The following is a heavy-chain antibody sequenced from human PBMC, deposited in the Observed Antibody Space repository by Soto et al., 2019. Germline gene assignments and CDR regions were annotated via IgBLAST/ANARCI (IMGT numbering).Heavy chain of an antibody. D-gene: IGHD1-26*01. J-gene: IGHJ4*02. CDR1: GGSISSSSYY. CDR3: ARRLSGSEEIGY. CDR2: IYYSGST. Sequence: SETLSLTCTVSGGSISSSSYYWGWIRQPPGKGLEWIGSIYYSGSTYYNPSLKSRVTISVDTSKNQFALKLSSVTAADTAVYYCARRLSGSEEIGYWGQGTLVTVSS. V-gene: IGHV4-39*01.